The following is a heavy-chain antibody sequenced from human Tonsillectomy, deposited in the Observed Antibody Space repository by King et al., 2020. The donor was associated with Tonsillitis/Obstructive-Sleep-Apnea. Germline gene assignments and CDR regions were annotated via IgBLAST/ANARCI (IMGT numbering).Heavy chain of an antibody. CDR2: IYYSGST. Sequence: VQLQESGPGLVKPSQTLSLTCTVSGGSISSGGYYWSWIRQHPGKGLEWIGYIYYSGSTYYNPSLKSRVTISVDTSKNQFSMKLSSVTAADTAVYYCASSRVRCASVFLTEKTQNWFDPWGQGTLVTVSS. D-gene: IGHD2/OR15-2a*01. CDR3: ASSRVRCASVFLTEKTQNWFDP. CDR1: GGSISSGGYY. V-gene: IGHV4-31*03. J-gene: IGHJ5*02.